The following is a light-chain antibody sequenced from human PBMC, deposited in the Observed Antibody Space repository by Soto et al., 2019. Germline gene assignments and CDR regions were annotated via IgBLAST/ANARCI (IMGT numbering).Light chain of an antibody. V-gene: IGLV1-47*01. CDR2: KIN. J-gene: IGLJ3*02. CDR1: SSNIAKNY. Sequence: QLVLTQPLSASGTPGQRVTISCSGSSSNIAKNYVYWYQQLPGTAPKLLLYKINQRPSGVPDRFSGSRSGTSASLAISGLRSEDEADYYCSAWDDSLNAWVFGGGTKLTVL. CDR3: SAWDDSLNAWV.